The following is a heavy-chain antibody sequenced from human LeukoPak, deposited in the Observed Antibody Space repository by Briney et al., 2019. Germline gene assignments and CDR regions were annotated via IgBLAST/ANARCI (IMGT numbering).Heavy chain of an antibody. CDR1: GFTVSSNY. CDR2: IYSGGST. V-gene: IGHV3-53*01. CDR3: ARGGSYLSAFDI. Sequence: PGGSLRLSCAASGFTVSSNYMSWVRQAPGKGLEWVSIIYSGGSTFYADSVKGRFTIPRDNSKNTLYLQMNSLRAEDTAVYYCARGGSYLSAFDIWGQGTMVTVSS. J-gene: IGHJ3*02. D-gene: IGHD1-26*01.